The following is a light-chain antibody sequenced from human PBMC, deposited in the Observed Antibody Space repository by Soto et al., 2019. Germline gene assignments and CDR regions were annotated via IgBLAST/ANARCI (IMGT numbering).Light chain of an antibody. CDR1: QSVGTN. CDR2: GAS. CDR3: QQYNNWPLT. V-gene: IGKV3-15*01. Sequence: EVLMTQSPATLSVSPGERATLSCRASQSVGTNLAWYQQKPGQAPKLLIYGASIRATGIPARFSGSGSGTEFTLTVSSLPSEDFGVYYCQQYNNWPLTFGGGTKVDIK. J-gene: IGKJ4*01.